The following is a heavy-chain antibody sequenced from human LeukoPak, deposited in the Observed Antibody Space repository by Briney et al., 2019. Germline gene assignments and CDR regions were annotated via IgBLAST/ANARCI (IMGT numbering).Heavy chain of an antibody. CDR2: ISTGSNYI. V-gene: IGHV3-21*01. J-gene: IGHJ5*01. CDR1: ASVFSRLT. D-gene: IGHD3-3*01. CDR3: ASTIHGSTSDSEGYYPKWFDP. Sequence: GRSLRLSCSASASVFSRLTMNSFRQSPGKGLEWVSSISTGSNYIFYSDSVKGRFNISRDNTKNSLFLDMTTLRDEDTAVYYCASTIHGSTSDSEGYYPKWFDPWGQGTVVTVSS.